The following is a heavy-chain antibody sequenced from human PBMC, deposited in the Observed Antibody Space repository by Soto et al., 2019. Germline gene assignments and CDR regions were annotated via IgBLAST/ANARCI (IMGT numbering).Heavy chain of an antibody. V-gene: IGHV4-30-4*01. CDR3: ARAGENETVAVGWFDS. Sequence: QVQLQESGPGLVKPSQTLSLTCTVSGDSIGSGEYYWTWIRQPPGKGLEWFGYIFSLGTTYYNPSLRSRVIMSANTSKNQFSLQLRSVTAADTAVYYGARAGENETVAVGWFDSWGQGSLVTVSS. J-gene: IGHJ5*01. D-gene: IGHD1-1*01. CDR1: GDSIGSGEYY. CDR2: IFSLGTT.